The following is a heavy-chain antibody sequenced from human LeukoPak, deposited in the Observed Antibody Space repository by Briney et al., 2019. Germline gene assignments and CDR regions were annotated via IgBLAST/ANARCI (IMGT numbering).Heavy chain of an antibody. Sequence: ASVKVSCKASGYTFNTYGISWVRQAPGQGLEWRGWISTYNGDTSYVQNLQGRVTMTTDTSTGTAYMELMSLRSDDTAVYYCLRDAQRPRLTPDYWGQGTLVTVSS. V-gene: IGHV1-18*01. D-gene: IGHD6-25*01. J-gene: IGHJ4*02. CDR2: ISTYNGDT. CDR3: LRDAQRPRLTPDY. CDR1: GYTFNTYG.